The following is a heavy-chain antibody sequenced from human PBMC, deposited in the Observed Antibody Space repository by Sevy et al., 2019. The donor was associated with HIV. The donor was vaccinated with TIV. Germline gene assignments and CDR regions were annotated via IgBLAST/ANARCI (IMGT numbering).Heavy chain of an antibody. CDR3: ARAVLEISTWRSDY. Sequence: GGSLRLSCAASGFTFSSYRMTWVRQAPGKGLEWVSCISSNSAYINYADSVKGRFTISRDNAKNLLYLQMDRLRAEDTAVYYCARAVLEISTWRSDYWGQGTQVTVSS. J-gene: IGHJ4*02. D-gene: IGHD1-1*01. V-gene: IGHV3-21*01. CDR1: GFTFSSYR. CDR2: ISSNSAYI.